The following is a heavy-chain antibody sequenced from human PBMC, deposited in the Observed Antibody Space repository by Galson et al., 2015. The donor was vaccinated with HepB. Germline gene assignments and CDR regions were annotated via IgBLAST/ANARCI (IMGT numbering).Heavy chain of an antibody. CDR1: GFTFSDYY. CDR3: ARRGSYYYDSSGYYEADWFDP. CDR2: ISSSGSTI. J-gene: IGHJ5*02. V-gene: IGHV3-11*01. Sequence: SLRLSCAASGFTFSDYYMSWIRQAPGKGLEWVSYISSSGSTIYYADSVKGRFTISRDNAKNSLYLQMNSLRAEDTAVYYCARRGSYYYDSSGYYEADWFDPWGQGTLVTVSS. D-gene: IGHD3-22*01.